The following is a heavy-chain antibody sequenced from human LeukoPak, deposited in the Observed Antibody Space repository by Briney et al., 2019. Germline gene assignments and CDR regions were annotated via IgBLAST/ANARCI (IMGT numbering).Heavy chain of an antibody. V-gene: IGHV3-23*01. J-gene: IGHJ4*02. Sequence: GGSLRLSCAGSAFTFSSYSMNWVRQAPGKGLEWVSVISGSGDSTYYADSVKGRFTISRDNSKNTLYLQMNSLRAEDTAVYYCAKDGDGYYGSGSYSDYWGQGTLVTVSS. CDR3: AKDGDGYYGSGSYSDY. D-gene: IGHD3-10*01. CDR2: ISGSGDST. CDR1: AFTFSSYS.